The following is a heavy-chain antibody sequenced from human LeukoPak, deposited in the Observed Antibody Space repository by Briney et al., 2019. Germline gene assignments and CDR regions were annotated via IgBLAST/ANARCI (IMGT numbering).Heavy chain of an antibody. V-gene: IGHV4-39*07. J-gene: IGHJ4*02. CDR2: IYYSGNT. CDR1: GDSISSTSYY. D-gene: IGHD6-19*01. Sequence: PSETLSLTCTVSGDSISSTSYYWGWIRQPPGKGLEWIGSIYYSGNTYYNASFKSRVTISVDTSKNQFSLKLSSVTAADTAVYYCARVRYSSGWPDYWGQGTLVTVSS. CDR3: ARVRYSSGWPDY.